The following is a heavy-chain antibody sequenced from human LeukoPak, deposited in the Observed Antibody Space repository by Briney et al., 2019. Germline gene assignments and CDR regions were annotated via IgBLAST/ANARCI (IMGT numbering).Heavy chain of an antibody. V-gene: IGHV4-34*01. Sequence: PSETLSLTCGVYGGSFSGYYWSWIRQSPGKGLEWIGEINYSGSTNYNPSLQSRVTISVDTSKKQFSLKLSSVTAADTAVYYCARRFRQLDYWNTFGGVIDYWGQGTLVTVSS. CDR3: ARRFRQLDYWNTFGGVIDY. CDR1: GGSFSGYY. D-gene: IGHD3-16*02. CDR2: INYSGST. J-gene: IGHJ4*02.